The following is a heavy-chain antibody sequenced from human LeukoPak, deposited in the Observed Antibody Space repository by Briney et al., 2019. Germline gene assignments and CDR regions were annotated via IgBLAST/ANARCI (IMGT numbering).Heavy chain of an antibody. Sequence: GGSLRLSCAASGITFSSYTMNWVRQAPGKGLEWVSAISGSGGSTYYADSVKGRFTISRDNSKNTLYLQMNSLRAEDTAVYYCAKGKVTTFYYYYYMDVWGKGTTVTVSS. CDR1: GITFSSYT. V-gene: IGHV3-23*01. CDR3: AKGKVTTFYYYYYMDV. D-gene: IGHD4-17*01. J-gene: IGHJ6*03. CDR2: ISGSGGST.